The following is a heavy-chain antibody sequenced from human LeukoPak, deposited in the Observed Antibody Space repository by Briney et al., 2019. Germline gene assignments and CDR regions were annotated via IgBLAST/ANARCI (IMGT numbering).Heavy chain of an antibody. CDR1: GFTVSSNY. J-gene: IGHJ4*02. Sequence: GGSLRLSCAASGFTVSSNYMSWVRQAPGKGLEWGSVIYSGGSTYYADSVKGRFTISRDNSKNTLSLQMNSLRAEDTAVYYCATNLYCGGDCFSSFDYWGQGTLVTVSS. V-gene: IGHV3-53*01. D-gene: IGHD2-21*01. CDR2: IYSGGST. CDR3: ATNLYCGGDCFSSFDY.